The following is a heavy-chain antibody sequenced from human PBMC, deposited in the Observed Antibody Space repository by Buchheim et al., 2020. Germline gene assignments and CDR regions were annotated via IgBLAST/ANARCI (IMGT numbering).Heavy chain of an antibody. V-gene: IGHV1-18*01. CDR1: GYTFSSNG. CDR2: VSTFNGNA. J-gene: IGHJ4*02. CDR3: VRLAGYSSGWNDY. D-gene: IGHD6-19*01. Sequence: QVQLVQSGAEVKKPGASVKVSCKASGYTFSSNGIGWVRQAPGQGLEWMGWVSTFNGNAHAAQKFQGRVTMTTATSTSTAYMELTSLTADDTAVFYCVRLAGYSSGWNDYWGQGTL.